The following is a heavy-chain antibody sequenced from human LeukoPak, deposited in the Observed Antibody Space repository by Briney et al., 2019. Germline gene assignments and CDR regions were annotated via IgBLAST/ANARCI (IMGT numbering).Heavy chain of an antibody. CDR2: IVVGSGNT. CDR1: RFTFISSG. V-gene: IGHV1-58*02. J-gene: IGHJ3*02. CDR3: AAPRRGPHTLMDPRDAFDI. Sequence: SVKVSCKASRFTFISSGMQWVRQARGQRLGWIGWIVVGSGNTNYAQKFQERVTITRDMSTSTAYMELSSLRSEDTAVYYCAAPRRGPHTLMDPRDAFDIWGQGTMVTVSS. D-gene: IGHD5-18*01.